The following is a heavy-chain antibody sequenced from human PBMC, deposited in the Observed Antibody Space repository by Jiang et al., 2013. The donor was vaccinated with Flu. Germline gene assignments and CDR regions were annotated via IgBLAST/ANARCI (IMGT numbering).Heavy chain of an antibody. CDR2: IYYSGST. CDR1: AGSISSYY. V-gene: IGHV4-59*01. J-gene: IGHJ6*02. CDR3: ARVDYYGSGSPYGMDV. D-gene: IGHD3-10*01. Sequence: GSGLVKPSETLSLTCTVSAGSISSYYRSWIRQPPGKGLEWIGYIYYSGSTNYNPSLKSRVTISVDTSKNQFSLKLSSVTAADTAVYYCARVDYYGSGSPYGMDVWGQGTTVTVSS.